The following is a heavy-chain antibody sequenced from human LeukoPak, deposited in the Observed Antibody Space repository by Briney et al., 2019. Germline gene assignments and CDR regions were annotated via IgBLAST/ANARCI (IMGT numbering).Heavy chain of an antibody. CDR3: ARLAPAVQK. CDR1: GFTFNSYW. J-gene: IGHJ4*02. V-gene: IGHV3-7*01. Sequence: GGSLRLSCAGSGFTFNSYWLSWVRQAPGKGLEWVANIKQDGSEKYYVDSVKGRFTIFRDNAKNSLYLQMNSLRAEDTAVYYCARLAPAVQKWGQGTLVTVSS. D-gene: IGHD1-1*01. CDR2: IKQDGSEK.